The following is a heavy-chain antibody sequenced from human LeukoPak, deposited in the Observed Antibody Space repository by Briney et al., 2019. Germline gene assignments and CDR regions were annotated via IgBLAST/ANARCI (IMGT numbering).Heavy chain of an antibody. CDR3: ARDWYYYDSSGYYSRFDY. Sequence: GGSLRLSCAASGFTFSSYEMNWVRQAPGKGLEWVSYISSSGSTIYYADSVKGRCSISRDNAKNSLYLQMNSLRAEDTAVYYCARDWYYYDSSGYYSRFDYWGQGTLVTVSS. D-gene: IGHD3-22*01. CDR2: ISSSGSTI. J-gene: IGHJ4*02. V-gene: IGHV3-48*03. CDR1: GFTFSSYE.